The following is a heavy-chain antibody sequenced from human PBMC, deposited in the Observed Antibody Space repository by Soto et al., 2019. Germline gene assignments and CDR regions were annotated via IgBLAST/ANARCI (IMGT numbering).Heavy chain of an antibody. CDR3: AKDRYYFGAVKLRSVDV. CDR1: GASISSNY. CDR2: IAYNGFT. J-gene: IGHJ6*02. D-gene: IGHD3-10*01. V-gene: IGHV4-59*08. Sequence: SETLSLTCTVSGASISSNYWSWIRQPPGKGLEWIGYIAYNGFTNYNPSLKSRVTISLDTSKNQFSLKVSSVTAADTAVYYCAKDRYYFGAVKLRSVDVWGQGTTVTVS.